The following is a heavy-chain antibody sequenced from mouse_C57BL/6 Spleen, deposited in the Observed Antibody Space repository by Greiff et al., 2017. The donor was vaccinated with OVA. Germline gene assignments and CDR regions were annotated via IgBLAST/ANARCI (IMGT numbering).Heavy chain of an antibody. D-gene: IGHD1-1*01. V-gene: IGHV1-52*01. CDR1: GYTFTSYW. CDR3: ARGTTVAPNDV. Sequence: QVQLQQPGAELVRPGSSVKLSCKASGYTFTSYWMHWVKQRPIQGLEWIGNIDPSDSETHYNQKFKDKATLTVDKSSSTAYMQLSSLTSEDSAVYFCARGTTVAPNDVWGTGTTVTVSS. CDR2: IDPSDSET. J-gene: IGHJ1*03.